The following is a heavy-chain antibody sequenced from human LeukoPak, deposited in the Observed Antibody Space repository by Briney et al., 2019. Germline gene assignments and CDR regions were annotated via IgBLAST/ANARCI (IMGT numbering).Heavy chain of an antibody. CDR2: ISGSGGST. V-gene: IGHV3-23*01. Sequence: PGGSLRLSCAASGFTFSSYAMSWVRQAPGKGLEWVSTISGSGGSTYYADSVKGRFTIPRDNSKNTLYLQMNSLRAEDTAIYYCAKLPAVAGNLLDYWGQGTLVTVSS. J-gene: IGHJ4*02. D-gene: IGHD6-19*01. CDR3: AKLPAVAGNLLDY. CDR1: GFTFSSYA.